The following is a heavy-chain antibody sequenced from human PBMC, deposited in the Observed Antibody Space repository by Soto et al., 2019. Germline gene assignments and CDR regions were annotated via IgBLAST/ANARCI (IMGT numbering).Heavy chain of an antibody. CDR1: GFTFNAYS. Sequence: PGGSLRLSCAASGFTFNAYSMNWVRQSPGKGLEWVSLISSSSTYIHYADSVKGRFTISRDNAKNSLFLQMNSLRAEDTAVYYCASENIVVIPSPKGQYHYGMDVWGQGTTVTVSS. CDR2: ISSSSTYI. CDR3: ASENIVVIPSPKGQYHYGMDV. V-gene: IGHV3-21*01. J-gene: IGHJ6*02. D-gene: IGHD2-2*01.